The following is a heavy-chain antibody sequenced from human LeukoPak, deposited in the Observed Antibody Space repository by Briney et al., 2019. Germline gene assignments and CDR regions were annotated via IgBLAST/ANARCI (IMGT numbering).Heavy chain of an antibody. CDR1: GYTFTSYY. J-gene: IGHJ4*02. D-gene: IGHD6-6*01. CDR3: ARGLAARSLDNFDY. Sequence: ASVKVSCKASGYTFTSYYMHWVRQAPGQGLEWMGRIIPILGIANYAQKFQGRVTITADKSTSTAYMELSSLRSEDTAVYYCARGLAARSLDNFDYWGQGTLVTVSS. CDR2: IIPILGIA. V-gene: IGHV1-69*04.